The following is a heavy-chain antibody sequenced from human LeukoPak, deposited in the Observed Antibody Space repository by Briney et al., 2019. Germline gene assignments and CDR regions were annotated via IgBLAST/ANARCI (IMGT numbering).Heavy chain of an antibody. D-gene: IGHD1-1*01. Sequence: PGGSLRLSCAASGFTFNNYAMSWVRQAPGMGLEWLSYVSGSGGATYYAASVKGRFTISRDNSKNTVYLQMGSLRAEDTAVYYCAKNRGGTYKYYMDVWGNGTTVTVPS. J-gene: IGHJ6*03. CDR1: GFTFNNYA. V-gene: IGHV3-23*01. CDR3: AKNRGGTYKYYMDV. CDR2: VSGSGGAT.